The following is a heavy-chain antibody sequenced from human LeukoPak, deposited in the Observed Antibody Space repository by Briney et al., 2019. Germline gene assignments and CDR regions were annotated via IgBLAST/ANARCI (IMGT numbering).Heavy chain of an antibody. D-gene: IGHD3-10*01. CDR1: GFTFSSYS. V-gene: IGHV3-21*01. CDR3: ARDGGSRYYWDSG. Sequence: GGSLSLSCAASGFTFSSYSMNWVRQAPGKGLEWDSSISSSSSHIYYADSVKGRFTISRDNAKNSLYLQMNSLRAEDTAVYYCARDGGSRYYWDSGWGQGTLDTVSS. CDR2: ISSSSSHI. J-gene: IGHJ4*02.